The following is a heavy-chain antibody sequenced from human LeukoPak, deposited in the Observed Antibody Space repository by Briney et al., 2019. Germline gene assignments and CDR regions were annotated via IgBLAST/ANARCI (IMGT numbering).Heavy chain of an antibody. Sequence: ASVKVSCKASGYTFTSYGISWVRQAPGQGLEWMGWISAYNGNTNYAQKLQGRVTMTTDTSTSTAYMELRSLRSDDTAVYYCAGEGGNYYDSSGAGYWGQGTLVTVSS. CDR1: GYTFTSYG. D-gene: IGHD3-22*01. V-gene: IGHV1-18*01. J-gene: IGHJ4*02. CDR2: ISAYNGNT. CDR3: AGEGGNYYDSSGAGY.